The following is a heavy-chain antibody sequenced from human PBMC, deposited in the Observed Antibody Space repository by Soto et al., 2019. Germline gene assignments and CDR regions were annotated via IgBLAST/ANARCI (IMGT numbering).Heavy chain of an antibody. D-gene: IGHD3-3*01. V-gene: IGHV3-23*01. CDR3: AKGYYDFWSGYPNWFDP. Sequence: SLRLSCAASGFTFSSYAMSWVRQAPGKGLEWVSAISGSGGSTYYADSVKGRFTISRDNSKNTLYLQMNSLRAEDTAVYYCAKGYYDFWSGYPNWFDPWGQGTLVTVSS. CDR1: GFTFSSYA. J-gene: IGHJ5*02. CDR2: ISGSGGST.